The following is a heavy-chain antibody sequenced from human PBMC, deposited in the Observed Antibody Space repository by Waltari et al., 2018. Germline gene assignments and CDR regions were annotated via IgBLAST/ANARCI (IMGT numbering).Heavy chain of an antibody. CDR2: FEPEDGET. V-gene: IGHV1-24*01. D-gene: IGHD3-3*01. Sequence: QVQLVQSGAEVKKPGASVKVSCKVSGYTLTELSMHWVRQAPGKGLEWMGGFEPEDGETIYAQKFQGRVTMTEDTSTDTAYMELSSLRSEDTAVYYCATGLQLRKFGVVIRGAFDIWGQGTMVTVSS. J-gene: IGHJ3*02. CDR3: ATGLQLRKFGVVIRGAFDI. CDR1: GYTLTELS.